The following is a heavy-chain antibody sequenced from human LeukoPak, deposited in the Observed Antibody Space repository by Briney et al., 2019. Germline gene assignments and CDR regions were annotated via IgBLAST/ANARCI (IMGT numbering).Heavy chain of an antibody. J-gene: IGHJ4*02. Sequence: PSETLSLTCAVYGGSFSGYYWSWIRKPPGKGLEWIGEINHSGSTNYNPSLKSRVTISVDTSKNQFSLKLSSVTAADTAVYYCARGLLWFGARPYFDYWGQGTLVAVSS. CDR2: INHSGST. CDR1: GGSFSGYY. CDR3: ARGLLWFGARPYFDY. D-gene: IGHD3-10*01. V-gene: IGHV4-34*01.